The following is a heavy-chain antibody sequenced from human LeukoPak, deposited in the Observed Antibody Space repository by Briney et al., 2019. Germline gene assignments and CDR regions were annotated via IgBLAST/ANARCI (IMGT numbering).Heavy chain of an antibody. CDR1: GFTFSSYS. CDR3: AAALVATTIHDAFDI. D-gene: IGHD5-12*01. Sequence: GGSLRLSCAASGFTFSSYSMNWVRQAPGKGLEWVSYISSSSTIYYADSVKGRFTISRDNAKNSLYLQMNSLRAEDTAVYYCAAALVATTIHDAFDIWGQGTMVTVSS. V-gene: IGHV3-48*01. J-gene: IGHJ3*02. CDR2: ISSSSTI.